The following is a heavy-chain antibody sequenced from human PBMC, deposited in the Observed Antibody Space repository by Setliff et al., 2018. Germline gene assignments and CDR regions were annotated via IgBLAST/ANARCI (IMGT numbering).Heavy chain of an antibody. CDR2: ISYSGNT. Sequence: SETLSLTFSVSGDSISSSSSYWGWIRQAPGKGLEWIGSISYSGNTFYNPSLKSRVTISVDTSKNQISLSLISVTAADTAVYYCARRSGWYYWGQGTLVTVSS. CDR1: GDSISSSSSY. J-gene: IGHJ4*02. V-gene: IGHV4-39*01. CDR3: ARRSGWYY. D-gene: IGHD6-19*01.